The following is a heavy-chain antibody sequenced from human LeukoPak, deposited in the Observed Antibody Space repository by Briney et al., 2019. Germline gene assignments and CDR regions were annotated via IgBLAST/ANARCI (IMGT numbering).Heavy chain of an antibody. V-gene: IGHV3-23*01. J-gene: IGHJ4*02. Sequence: QTGGSLRLSCAASGFTFSSQGMSWVRQAPGKGLEWVSAITGSGSITYYSDSVKGRFTISRDNSKNTVYLQLNSLRGEDTAVYYCAKMQGYFDYWGQGTLVTVSS. CDR1: GFTFSSQG. CDR3: AKMQGYFDY. CDR2: ITGSGSIT.